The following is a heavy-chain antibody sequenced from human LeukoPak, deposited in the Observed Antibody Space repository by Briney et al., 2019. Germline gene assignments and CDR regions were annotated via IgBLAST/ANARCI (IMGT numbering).Heavy chain of an antibody. D-gene: IGHD3-3*01. CDR2: INVDGST. V-gene: IGHV3-74*01. CDR1: GFTLRTYT. Sequence: GGSLRLSCAVSGFTLRTYTMHWVRQAPGKGLMWVSRINVDGSTAYADSVQGRFTISRDIADNTLFLQMSSLRAEDTAVYYCATFGVITPNWGQGTLVTVSS. CDR3: ATFGVITPN. J-gene: IGHJ4*02.